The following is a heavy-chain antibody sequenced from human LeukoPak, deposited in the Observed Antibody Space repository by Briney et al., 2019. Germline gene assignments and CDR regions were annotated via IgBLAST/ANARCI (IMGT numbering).Heavy chain of an antibody. V-gene: IGHV3-7*01. J-gene: IGHJ4*02. CDR3: ARVRWFGELLYFDY. Sequence: PGGSLRLSCAASEFTFSSYWMSWVRQAPGKGLEWVANIKQDGSEKYYVDSVKGRFTISRDNAKNSLYLQMNSLRAEDTAVYYCARVRWFGELLYFDYWGQGTLVTVSS. D-gene: IGHD3-10*01. CDR1: EFTFSSYW. CDR2: IKQDGSEK.